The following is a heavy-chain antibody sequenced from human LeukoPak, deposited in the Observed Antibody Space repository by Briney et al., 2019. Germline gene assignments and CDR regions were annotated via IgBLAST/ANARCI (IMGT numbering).Heavy chain of an antibody. D-gene: IGHD2-2*01. J-gene: IGHJ6*03. CDR1: GGTFSSYA. CDR3: NALPYCSSTSCYGYYYYMDG. CDR2: IIPIFGRA. Sequence: SVKVSCKASGGTFSSYAISRVRQAPGQGLEWMGGIIPIFGRATYAQKFQGRVTITAAESTSTAYMELSSLRSEDTAVYYCNALPYCSSTSCYGYYYYMDGWGKGTTVTVAS. V-gene: IGHV1-69*01.